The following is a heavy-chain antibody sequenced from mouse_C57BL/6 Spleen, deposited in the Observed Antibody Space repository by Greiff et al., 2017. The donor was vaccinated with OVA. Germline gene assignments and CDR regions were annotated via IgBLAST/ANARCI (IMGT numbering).Heavy chain of an antibody. Sequence: VQLKESGPVLVKPGASVKMSCKASGYTFTDYYMNWVKQSHGKSLEWIGVINPYNGGTSYNQKFKGKATLTVDKSSSTAYMELNSLTSEDSAVYYCARGLLRNGYSEVCGTGTTGTVSS. V-gene: IGHV1-19*01. D-gene: IGHD2-3*01. J-gene: IGHJ1*03. CDR1: GYTFTDYY. CDR3: ARGLLRNGYSEV. CDR2: INPYNGGT.